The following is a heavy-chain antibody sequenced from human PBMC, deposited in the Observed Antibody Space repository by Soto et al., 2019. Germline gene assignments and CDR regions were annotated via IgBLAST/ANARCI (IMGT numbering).Heavy chain of an antibody. D-gene: IGHD2-2*01. Sequence: SETLSLTCTASGGSISSGDYYWGWIRQPPGKGLEWIGSIYQSGTAYYNPSLKSRVTISVDTSKNEFSRKVSSVTAAATAVYYCARVTGSKGYFDYWGQGTLVTVSS. V-gene: IGHV4-39*07. J-gene: IGHJ4*02. CDR3: ARVTGSKGYFDY. CDR1: GGSISSGDYY. CDR2: IYQSGTA.